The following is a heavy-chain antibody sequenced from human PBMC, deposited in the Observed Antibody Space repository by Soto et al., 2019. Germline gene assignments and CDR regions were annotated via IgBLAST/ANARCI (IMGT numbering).Heavy chain of an antibody. D-gene: IGHD2-21*02. CDR1: GFTFSSYW. CDR2: IKQDGSEK. J-gene: IGHJ6*02. V-gene: IGHV3-7*01. Sequence: GGSLRLSCAASGFTFSSYWMSWVRQAPGKGLEWVANIKQDGSEKYYVDSVKGRFTISRDNAKNSLYLQMNGLRAEDTAVYYCARDPNVVVTATHYYYYYGMDVWGQGTTVSVSS. CDR3: ARDPNVVVTATHYYYYYGMDV.